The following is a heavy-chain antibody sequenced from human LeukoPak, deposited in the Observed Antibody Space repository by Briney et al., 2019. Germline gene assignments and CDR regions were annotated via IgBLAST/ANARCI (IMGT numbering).Heavy chain of an antibody. CDR2: IIPILGIA. J-gene: IGHJ5*02. D-gene: IGHD2-2*01. Sequence: WASVKVSCKASGGTFSSYTISWVRQAPGQGLEWMGRIIPILGIANYAQKFQGRVTITADKSTSTAYMELRSLRSEDTAVYYCARHCSSTSCYGRGGWFDPWGQGTLVTVSS. V-gene: IGHV1-69*02. CDR1: GGTFSSYT. CDR3: ARHCSSTSCYGRGGWFDP.